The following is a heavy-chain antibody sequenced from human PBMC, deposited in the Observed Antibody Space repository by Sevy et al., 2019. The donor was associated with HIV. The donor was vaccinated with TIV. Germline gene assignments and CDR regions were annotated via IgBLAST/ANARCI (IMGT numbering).Heavy chain of an antibody. CDR2: LSWNSELV. CDR1: GFNFDDHS. V-gene: IGHV3-9*01. CDR3: AKDRVSGTYYTGDFDY. J-gene: IGHJ4*02. Sequence: GGSLRLSCISSGFNFDDHSMHWVRQAPGKGLEWVSGLSWNSELVNYADSVKGRFTISRDNTKNSLSLQMNSLRAEDTAVYYCAKDRVSGTYYTGDFDYWGQGTLVTVSS. D-gene: IGHD3-10*01.